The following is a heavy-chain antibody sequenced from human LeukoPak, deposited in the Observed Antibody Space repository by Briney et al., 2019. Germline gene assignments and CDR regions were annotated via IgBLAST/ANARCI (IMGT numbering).Heavy chain of an antibody. J-gene: IGHJ6*02. Sequence: GASVKVSCKASGYTFTGYYMHWVRQAPGQGLEWMGWINPNNGGTNYAQKFQGRVTMTRDTSISTAYMELSRLRSDDTAVYYCARDYAAGTAYYGMDVWGQGTTVTVSS. CDR2: INPNNGGT. CDR3: ARDYAAGTAYYGMDV. V-gene: IGHV1-2*02. CDR1: GYTFTGYY. D-gene: IGHD6-13*01.